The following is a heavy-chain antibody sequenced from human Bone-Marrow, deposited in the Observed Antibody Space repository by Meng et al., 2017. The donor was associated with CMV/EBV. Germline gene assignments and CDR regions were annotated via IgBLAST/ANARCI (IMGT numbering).Heavy chain of an antibody. CDR1: GYTFTGYY. Sequence: ASVKVSCKASGYTFTGYYMHWVRQAPGQGLEWMGWINPNSGGTNYAQKFQGRVTMTRDTSISTAYMELSRLRSDDTAVYYCAREYCSSTSCYGMDVWGQGTMVTVSS. V-gene: IGHV1-2*02. CDR2: INPNSGGT. CDR3: AREYCSSTSCYGMDV. J-gene: IGHJ6*02. D-gene: IGHD2-2*01.